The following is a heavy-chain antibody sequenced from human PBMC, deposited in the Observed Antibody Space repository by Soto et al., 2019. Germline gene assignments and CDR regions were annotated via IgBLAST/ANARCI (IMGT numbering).Heavy chain of an antibody. CDR3: ARNRYCSSTSCLPNLLYSYYGMDV. CDR1: GFTFSSYE. Sequence: GGSLRLSCAASGFTFSSYEMNWGRQAPGKGLEWVSYISSSGSTIYYADSVKGRFTISRQNAKNSLYLQMNSLRAEDTAVYYCARNRYCSSTSCLPNLLYSYYGMDVWGQGTTVTVSS. V-gene: IGHV3-48*03. CDR2: ISSSGSTI. J-gene: IGHJ6*01. D-gene: IGHD2-2*01.